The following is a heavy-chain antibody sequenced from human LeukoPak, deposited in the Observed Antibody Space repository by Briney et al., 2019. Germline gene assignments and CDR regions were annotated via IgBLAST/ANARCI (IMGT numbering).Heavy chain of an antibody. CDR1: GFTFGSFG. V-gene: IGHV3-30*18. CDR2: ISYGGGDG. D-gene: IGHD3-16*02. Sequence: GRSLRLSCAASGFTFGSFGMHWVRQAPGKGLEWVALISYGGGDGDYADSVKGRFTISRDNSNYTLYLQMNSLRADDTAVYFCAKGRGDLSLSGLDYWGQGTLVTVSS. CDR3: AKGRGDLSLSGLDY. J-gene: IGHJ4*02.